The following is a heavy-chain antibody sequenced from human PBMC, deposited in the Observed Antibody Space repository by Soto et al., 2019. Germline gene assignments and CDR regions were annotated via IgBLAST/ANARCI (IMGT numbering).Heavy chain of an antibody. Sequence: EVQLLESGGGLVQPGGSLRLSCAASGFTFGDYAMSWVRQAPGKGLEWVSAVSGSGAGTYYVDFVKGRFTISRDNSKNTLYLQRNSLRAEDTAVYYFAKAREVASSPADWGQGTLVSVSS. CDR3: AKAREVASSPAD. CDR2: VSGSGAGT. CDR1: GFTFGDYA. J-gene: IGHJ4*02. D-gene: IGHD1-26*01. V-gene: IGHV3-23*01.